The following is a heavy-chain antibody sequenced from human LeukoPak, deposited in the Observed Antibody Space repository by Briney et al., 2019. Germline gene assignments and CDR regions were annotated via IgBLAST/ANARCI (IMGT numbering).Heavy chain of an antibody. CDR3: AKNKLRGWYGSYYFDY. CDR1: GFTFSSYA. J-gene: IGHJ4*02. CDR2: ISGSGGST. V-gene: IGHV3-23*01. D-gene: IGHD6-19*01. Sequence: PGGSLRLSCAASGFTFSSYAMSWVRQAPGKGLEWVSAISGSGGSTYYADSVKGRFTISRDNSENTLYLQMNSVRAEDTAVYYCAKNKLRGWYGSYYFDYWGQGTLVTVSS.